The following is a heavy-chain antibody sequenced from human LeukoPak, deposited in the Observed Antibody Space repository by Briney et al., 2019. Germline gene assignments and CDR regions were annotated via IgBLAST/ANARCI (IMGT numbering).Heavy chain of an antibody. CDR1: GGSISTSNYY. CDR2: INHSGST. Sequence: SETLSLTCTVSGGSISTSNYYWGWIRQPPGKGLEWIGEINHSGSTNYNPSLKSRVTISVDTSKNQFSLKPSSVTAADTAVYYCARETSQKGAHYMDVWGKGTTVTISS. CDR3: ARETSQKGAHYMDV. D-gene: IGHD3-16*01. V-gene: IGHV4-39*07. J-gene: IGHJ6*03.